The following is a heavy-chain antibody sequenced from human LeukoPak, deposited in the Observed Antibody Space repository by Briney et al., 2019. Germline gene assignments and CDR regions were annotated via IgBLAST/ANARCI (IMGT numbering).Heavy chain of an antibody. V-gene: IGHV3-49*03. CDR2: IRSKAFGGTT. J-gene: IGHJ6*02. CDR3: SRAGRQYQRVDV. CDR1: GFTFSSYS. Sequence: GGSLRLSCAASGFTFSSYSMNWFRQAPGKGLEWVGFIRSKAFGGTTEHAASVKGRFTVSRDDSESVAYLQMNSLKTEDTAVYYCSRAGRQYQRVDVWGQGTTVTVSS. D-gene: IGHD2-2*01.